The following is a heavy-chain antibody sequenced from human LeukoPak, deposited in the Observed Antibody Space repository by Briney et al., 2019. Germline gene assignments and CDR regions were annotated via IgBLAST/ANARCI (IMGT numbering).Heavy chain of an antibody. J-gene: IGHJ4*02. Sequence: GGSLRLTCAASGFTFTSYWMSWVRQAPGKGLEWVANIKQDGSEIYYVDSVKGRFTISRDNAKNSLYLQMNSLKTEDTAVYYCTTETGHFDYWGQGTLVTVSS. CDR1: GFTFTSYW. CDR3: TTETGHFDY. V-gene: IGHV3-7*03. CDR2: IKQDGSEI.